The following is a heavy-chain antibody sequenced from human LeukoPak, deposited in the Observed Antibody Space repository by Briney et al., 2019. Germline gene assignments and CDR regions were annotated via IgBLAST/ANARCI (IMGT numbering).Heavy chain of an antibody. CDR3: AKERFPMDDPEYFDY. CDR2: ISFDGSNK. J-gene: IGHJ4*02. CDR1: GFTFSRYT. Sequence: PGGSLRLSRAASGFTFSRYTMHWVRQAPGKGLEWVAVISFDGSNKNYADSVKGRFTISRDNSKNTLYLQMDSLRTEDTAIYYCAKERFPMDDPEYFDYWGQGTLVTVSS. D-gene: IGHD3-10*01. V-gene: IGHV3-30*04.